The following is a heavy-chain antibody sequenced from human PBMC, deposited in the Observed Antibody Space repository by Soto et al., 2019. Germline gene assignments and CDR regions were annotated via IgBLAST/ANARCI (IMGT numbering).Heavy chain of an antibody. CDR1: GFTFSSYA. CDR3: ARGTIVARQHLDY. J-gene: IGHJ4*02. D-gene: IGHD6-6*01. V-gene: IGHV3-30*03. Sequence: QVQLVESGGGVVQPGKSLRLSCAASGFTFSSYAMHWALRAPGKGRGWVPVISIRGVDEENAESLRGRFTISRDDSKNTLYLQMDSLRVADTAVYYCARGTIVARQHLDYWGQGTLVTVSS. CDR2: ISIRGVDE.